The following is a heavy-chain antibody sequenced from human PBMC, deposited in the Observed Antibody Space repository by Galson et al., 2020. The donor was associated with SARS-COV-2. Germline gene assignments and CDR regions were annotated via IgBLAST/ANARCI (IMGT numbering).Heavy chain of an antibody. CDR1: GLSVSKNY. V-gene: IGHV3-53*01. J-gene: IGHJ3*01. D-gene: IGHD1-26*01. CDR3: TRGNVMGPPLDAFDV. Sequence: GGSLRLSCAVSGLSVSKNYLSWVRQAPGKGLEWVSVIYDADGTNYADSVKGRFIVSRDNSKNMLYLQMNSLRVGDTAIYYCTRGNVMGPPLDAFDVWGQGTMVTVSS. CDR2: IYDADGT.